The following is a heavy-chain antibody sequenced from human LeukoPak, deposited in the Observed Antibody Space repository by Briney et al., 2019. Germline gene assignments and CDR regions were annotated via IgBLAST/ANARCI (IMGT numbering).Heavy chain of an antibody. CDR2: ISSSGSTI. V-gene: IGHV3-11*01. D-gene: IGHD3-9*01. Sequence: GGSLRLSCAASGFTFSDYYMSWIRQAPGKGLEWVSYISSSGSTIYYADSVKGRFTISRDNAKNSLYLQMNSLSAEDTAVYYCARFPYYAILTGYSHYGMDVWGQGTTVTVSS. J-gene: IGHJ6*02. CDR3: ARFPYYAILTGYSHYGMDV. CDR1: GFTFSDYY.